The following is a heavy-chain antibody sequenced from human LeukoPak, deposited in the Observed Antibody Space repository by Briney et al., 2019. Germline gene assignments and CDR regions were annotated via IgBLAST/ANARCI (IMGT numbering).Heavy chain of an antibody. V-gene: IGHV1-2*02. D-gene: IGHD7-27*01. J-gene: IGHJ4*02. CDR2: INPNSGGT. CDR1: GYTFTGYY. CDR3: ARDPAPHWERRYYFDY. Sequence: ASVKVSCKASGYTFTGYYMHWVRQAPGQGLEWMGWINPNSGGTNYAQKFQGRVTMTRDTSISTAYMELSSLRSEDTAVYYCARDPAPHWERRYYFDYWGQGTLVTVSS.